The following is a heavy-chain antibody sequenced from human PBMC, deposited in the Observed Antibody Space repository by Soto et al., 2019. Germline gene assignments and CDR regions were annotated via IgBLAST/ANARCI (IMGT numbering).Heavy chain of an antibody. J-gene: IGHJ5*01. CDR1: GGTFSSFA. CDR2: IIPIFGTA. D-gene: IGHD5-18*01. V-gene: IGHV1-69*01. Sequence: QVQLVQSGAEVKKPGSSVKVSCKASGGTFSSFAISWVRQAPGQGLEWMGGIIPIFGTANYAQKFQGRVTITADESTSTPYMVRSILRSLVTAVYYSAIEGPIQLWYWFDSRGQGTLVTVSS. CDR3: AIEGPIQLWYWFDS.